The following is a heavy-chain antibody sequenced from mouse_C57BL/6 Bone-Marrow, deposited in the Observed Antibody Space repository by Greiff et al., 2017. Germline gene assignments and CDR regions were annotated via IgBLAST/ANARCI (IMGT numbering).Heavy chain of an antibody. CDR2: IYPRDGST. Sequence: QVQLQQSGPELVKPGASVKLSCKASGYTFTSYDINWVKQRPGQGLEWIGWIYPRDGSTKYTEKFKGKATLTVDTSSSTAYMELHRLTSEDYAVYFCARKRSIYYDYYFDYWGKGTTRTVSS. CDR3: ARKRSIYYDYYFDY. D-gene: IGHD2-4*01. J-gene: IGHJ2*01. V-gene: IGHV1-85*01. CDR1: GYTFTSYD.